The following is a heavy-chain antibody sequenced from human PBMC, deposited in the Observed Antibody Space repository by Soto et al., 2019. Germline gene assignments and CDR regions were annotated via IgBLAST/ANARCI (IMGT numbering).Heavy chain of an antibody. Sequence: QLQLQESGPGLVKPSETLSLTCTVSGGSISSSSYYWGWIRQPPGKGLEWIGSIYYSGGTYYNPSLKSRVTMSVDTSRSQFSLKLSAVTAADTAGYYCSQGGSRPHPYNWFDPWGQGTLVTVSS. V-gene: IGHV4-39*01. D-gene: IGHD3-10*01. CDR1: GGSISSSSYY. CDR2: IYYSGGT. CDR3: SQGGSRPHPYNWFDP. J-gene: IGHJ5*02.